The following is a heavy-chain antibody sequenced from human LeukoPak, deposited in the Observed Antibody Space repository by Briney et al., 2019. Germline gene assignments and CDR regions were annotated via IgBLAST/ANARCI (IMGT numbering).Heavy chain of an antibody. CDR2: SWHSGST. J-gene: IGHJ3*02. D-gene: IGHD5-18*01. V-gene: IGHV4-30-2*01. CDR1: GGSISSGAYS. CDR3: AREPFSRGNSYGTGAFDI. Sequence: PSQTLSLTCAVSGGSISSGAYSGRWVRQPRGGGVGWIVYSWHSGSTYYTPTLKSRVTISVDRSKNQFSLKLSSVTAAATAVYYCAREPFSRGNSYGTGAFDIWGQGTMVTVSS.